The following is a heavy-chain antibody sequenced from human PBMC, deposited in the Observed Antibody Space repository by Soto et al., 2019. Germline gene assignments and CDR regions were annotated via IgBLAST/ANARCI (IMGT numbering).Heavy chain of an antibody. V-gene: IGHV5-51*01. D-gene: IGHD3-10*01. CDR3: ARHLGFGELFSWFDP. CDR2: IYPGDSDT. J-gene: IGHJ5*02. CDR1: GYSFTSYW. Sequence: GESLKISCKGSGYSFTSYWIGWVRQMPGKGLEWMGIIYPGDSDTRYSPSFQGQVTISADKSISTAYLQWSSLKASDTAMYYCARHLGFGELFSWFDPWGQGTLVTVSS.